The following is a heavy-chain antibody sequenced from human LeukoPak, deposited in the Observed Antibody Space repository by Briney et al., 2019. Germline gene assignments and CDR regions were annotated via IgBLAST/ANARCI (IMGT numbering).Heavy chain of an antibody. V-gene: IGHV3-23*01. Sequence: GGSLSLSCAASGFTFSSYGMSWVRQAPGKGLEWVSAISGSGGSTYYADSVKGRFTISRDNSKNTLYLQMDSLRAEDTAVYYCARVSSRRFDPWGQGTQVTVSS. D-gene: IGHD2/OR15-2a*01. CDR3: ARVSSRRFDP. CDR2: ISGSGGST. J-gene: IGHJ5*02. CDR1: GFTFSSYG.